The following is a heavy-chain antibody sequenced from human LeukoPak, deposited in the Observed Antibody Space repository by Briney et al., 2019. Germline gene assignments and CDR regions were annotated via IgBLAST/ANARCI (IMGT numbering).Heavy chain of an antibody. V-gene: IGHV1-46*01. CDR3: ARDGLAIAARPLYYFDC. D-gene: IGHD6-6*01. Sequence: ASVKVSCKASGYTFTSYYMHWVRQAPGQGLEWMGIINPSGGSTSYAQKFQGRVTMTRDTSTSTVYMELSSLRSEDTAVYYCARDGLAIAARPLYYFDCWGQGTLVTVSS. J-gene: IGHJ4*02. CDR1: GYTFTSYY. CDR2: INPSGGST.